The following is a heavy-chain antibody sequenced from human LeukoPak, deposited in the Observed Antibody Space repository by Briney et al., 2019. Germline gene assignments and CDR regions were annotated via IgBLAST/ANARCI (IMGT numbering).Heavy chain of an antibody. D-gene: IGHD2-2*01. CDR2: IYHSGST. Sequence: SETLSLTCAVSGGSISSGGYSWSWIRQPPGKGLEWIGYIYHSGSTYYNPSLKSRVTISVDTSKNQFSLKLSSVTAADTAVYYCARRLPWGSTSCYDYWGQGTLVTVSS. V-gene: IGHV4-30-2*01. CDR1: GGSISSGGYS. CDR3: ARRLPWGSTSCYDY. J-gene: IGHJ4*02.